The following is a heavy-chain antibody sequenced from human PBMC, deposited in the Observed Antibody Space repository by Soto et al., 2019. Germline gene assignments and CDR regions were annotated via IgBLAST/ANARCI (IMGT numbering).Heavy chain of an antibody. V-gene: IGHV3-30-3*01. D-gene: IGHD2-8*01. CDR2: ISYDGSNK. J-gene: IGHJ4*02. CDR3: ARDGATCTNGVCYSVGYFDY. Sequence: PGGSLRLSCAASGFTFSSYAMHWVRQAPGKGLEWVAVISYDGSNKYYADSVKGRFTISRDNSKNTLYLQMNSLRAEDTAVYYCARDGATCTNGVCYSVGYFDYWGQGTLVTVSS. CDR1: GFTFSSYA.